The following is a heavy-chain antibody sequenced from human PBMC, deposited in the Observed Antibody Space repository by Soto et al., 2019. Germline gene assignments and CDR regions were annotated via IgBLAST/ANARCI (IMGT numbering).Heavy chain of an antibody. V-gene: IGHV1-69*06. CDR2: IIPIFARA. CDR1: GGTFSDYA. Sequence: QVQLVQSGSEMKKPGSSVKVSCKASGGTFSDYAISWVRQAPGQGLEWMGGIIPIFARADYAQKFQGSVIITADKSTSTAYMELRGLRSDDTAVYYCARDRVVTTTESVFDIWGQGTTVTVSS. D-gene: IGHD5-12*01. J-gene: IGHJ3*02. CDR3: ARDRVVTTTESVFDI.